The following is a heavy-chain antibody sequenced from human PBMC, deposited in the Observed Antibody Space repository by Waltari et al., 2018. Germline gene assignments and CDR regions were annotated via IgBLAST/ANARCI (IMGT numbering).Heavy chain of an antibody. CDR2: PIPIFLTA. Sequence: QVQLVQSGAEVRKPGSSVKVSCKTSGGTFSRFSISWVRLAPGQGLEWMGGPIPIFLTANYAQKFEGRLTIDADEATSTVYMELSGLTSDDTAVYYCADCGGDCPHWGQGTLVTVSS. J-gene: IGHJ4*02. CDR1: GGTFSRFS. V-gene: IGHV1-69*01. D-gene: IGHD2-21*01. CDR3: ADCGGDCPH.